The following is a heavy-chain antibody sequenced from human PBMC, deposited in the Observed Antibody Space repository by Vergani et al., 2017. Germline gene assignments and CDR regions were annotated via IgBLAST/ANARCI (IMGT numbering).Heavy chain of an antibody. J-gene: IGHJ3*02. V-gene: IGHV3-21*01. CDR2: ISSSSSYI. D-gene: IGHD4-17*01. CDR1: GGSISSSSHF. CDR3: ARSARTTVSPEGAFDI. Sequence: LQLHKSGPGLVKPSETLSLTCTLSGGSISSSSHFWGWLRQTPGKGLEWVSSISSSSSYIYYADSVKGRFTISRDNAKNSLYLQMNSLRAEDTAVYYCARSARTTVSPEGAFDIWGQGTMVTVSS.